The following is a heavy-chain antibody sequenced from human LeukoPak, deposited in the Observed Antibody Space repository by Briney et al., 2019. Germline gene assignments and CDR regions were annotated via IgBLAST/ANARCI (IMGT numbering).Heavy chain of an antibody. J-gene: IGHJ6*03. CDR3: AGLKFYDSTGYSPGYYMDV. CDR2: TYGSGIT. Sequence: SETLSLTCTVSGGSIISNYWSWIRQSAGTGLEWIGRTYGSGITDYNPSLKSRVTMSLDTSRKQFSLRLTSVTAADTAVYYCAGLKFYDSTGYSPGYYMDVWGKGTTVSVFS. CDR1: GGSIISNY. V-gene: IGHV4-4*07. D-gene: IGHD3-22*01.